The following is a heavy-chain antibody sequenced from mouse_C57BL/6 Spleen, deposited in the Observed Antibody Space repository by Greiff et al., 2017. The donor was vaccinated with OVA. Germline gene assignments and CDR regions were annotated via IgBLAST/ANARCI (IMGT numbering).Heavy chain of an antibody. D-gene: IGHD1-1*01. CDR1: GYTFTSYW. CDR3: ASGYYGSSPWYFDV. V-gene: IGHV1-59*01. J-gene: IGHJ1*03. Sequence: QVQLQQPGAELVRPGTSVKLSCKASGYTFTSYWMHWVKQRPGQGLEWIGVIDPSDSYTNYNQKFKGKATLTVDTSSSTAYMQLSSLTSEDSAVYYCASGYYGSSPWYFDVWGTGTTVTVSS. CDR2: IDPSDSYT.